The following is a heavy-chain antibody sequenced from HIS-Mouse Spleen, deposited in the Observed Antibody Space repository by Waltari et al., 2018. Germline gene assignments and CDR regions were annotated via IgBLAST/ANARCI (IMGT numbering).Heavy chain of an antibody. CDR1: GGSISSGGYY. V-gene: IGHV4-31*03. CDR2: IYYSGST. CDR3: ARDRGYSGYERSNAFDI. D-gene: IGHD5-12*01. J-gene: IGHJ3*02. Sequence: QVQLQESGPGLVKPSQTLSLTCTVSGGSISSGGYYWNWIRQHPGKGLEWIGYIYYSGSTYYNPSLKSRVTISVDTSKNQFSLKLSSVTAADTAVYYCARDRGYSGYERSNAFDIWGQGTMVTVSS.